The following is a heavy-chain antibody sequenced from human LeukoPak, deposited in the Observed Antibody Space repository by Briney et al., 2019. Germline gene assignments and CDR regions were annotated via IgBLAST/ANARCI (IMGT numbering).Heavy chain of an antibody. CDR3: ARTAYYDISTGYPYYFDY. D-gene: IGHD3-9*01. V-gene: IGHV3-48*02. J-gene: IGHJ4*02. Sequence: GGSLRLSCAASGFTFNNYDMNWVRQAPGKGLEWVSYISSSSSSIHYADSVKGRFTISRDNAKNSLYLQMNSLRDEDTAVYYCARTAYYDISTGYPYYFDYWGQGTLVTVSS. CDR2: ISSSSSSI. CDR1: GFTFNNYD.